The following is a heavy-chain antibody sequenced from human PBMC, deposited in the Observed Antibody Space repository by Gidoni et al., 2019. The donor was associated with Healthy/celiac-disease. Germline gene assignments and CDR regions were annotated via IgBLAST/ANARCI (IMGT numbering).Heavy chain of an antibody. V-gene: IGHV4-39*07. CDR1: GGSISGSINYY. J-gene: IGHJ4*02. D-gene: IGHD2-15*01. Sequence: QLHLQESGPGLVKPSETLSLTCTVSGGSISGSINYYWGWIRQPLGKGLEWLGSIYYSGTTYYSPSLKSRVTILVDTSKNQFSLKVNSVTAADTAVYYCAREGSYSSGFFDYWGQGTLVTVSS. CDR2: IYYSGTT. CDR3: AREGSYSSGFFDY.